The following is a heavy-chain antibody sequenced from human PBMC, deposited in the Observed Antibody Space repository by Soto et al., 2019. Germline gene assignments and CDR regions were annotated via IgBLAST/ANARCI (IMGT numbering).Heavy chain of an antibody. V-gene: IGHV3-30-3*01. J-gene: IGHJ6*02. CDR1: GFTFSSYA. Sequence: GGSLRLSCAASGFTFSSYAMHWVRQSPGKGLEWVAVISYDGSNKYYADSVKGRFTISRDNSKNTLYLQMNSLRAEDTAVYYCARDSGIVVVVPTYGMDVWGQGTTVTVSS. D-gene: IGHD2-15*01. CDR2: ISYDGSNK. CDR3: ARDSGIVVVVPTYGMDV.